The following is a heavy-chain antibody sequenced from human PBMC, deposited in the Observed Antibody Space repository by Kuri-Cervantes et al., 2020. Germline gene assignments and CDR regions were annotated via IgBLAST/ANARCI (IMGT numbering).Heavy chain of an antibody. Sequence: GESLKISCAASGFTFSSYSMNWVRQAPGKGLEWVAVISYDGSNKYYADSVKGRFTISRDNSKNTLYLQMNSLRAEDTAVYYCAKLRIAVADTTDYWGQGTLVTVSS. CDR2: ISYDGSNK. CDR3: AKLRIAVADTTDY. D-gene: IGHD6-19*01. J-gene: IGHJ4*02. CDR1: GFTFSSYS. V-gene: IGHV3-30*18.